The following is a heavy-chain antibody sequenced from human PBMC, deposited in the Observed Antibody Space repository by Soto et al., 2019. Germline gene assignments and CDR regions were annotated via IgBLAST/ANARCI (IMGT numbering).Heavy chain of an antibody. CDR3: ARIPTQDGYFDY. V-gene: IGHV5-51*01. Sequence: GESLKLSCKGSGYSFTSYWIGWVRQMPGKGLEWMGIIYPGDSDTRYSPSFQGRVTISADKSISTAYLQWSSLKASDTAMYYWARIPTQDGYFDYWGQGTLVTVSS. CDR2: IYPGDSDT. CDR1: GYSFTSYW. J-gene: IGHJ4*02.